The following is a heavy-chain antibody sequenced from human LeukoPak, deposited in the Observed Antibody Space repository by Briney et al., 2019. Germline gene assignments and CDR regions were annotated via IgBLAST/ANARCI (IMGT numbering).Heavy chain of an antibody. CDR2: IYSTGST. V-gene: IGHV4-4*07. CDR1: GGSISNYY. J-gene: IGHJ4*02. D-gene: IGHD3-10*01. CDR3: ARDYLDC. Sequence: PSETLSLTCTVSGGSISNYYWSWIRQSAGKGLEWIGRIYSTGSTNYNPSLRSRVTMSVDTSKNQFSLKLSSVPAADTAVYYCARDYLDCWGQGTLVTVSS.